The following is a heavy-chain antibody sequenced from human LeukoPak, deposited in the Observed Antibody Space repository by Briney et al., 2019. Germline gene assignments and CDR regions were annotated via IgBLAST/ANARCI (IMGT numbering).Heavy chain of an antibody. CDR2: IRYDGSNK. V-gene: IGHV3-30*02. CDR1: GFTFSSYG. D-gene: IGHD4-17*01. J-gene: IGHJ5*02. CDR3: ARAHYGDYVLASWFDP. Sequence: GGSLRLSCAASGFTFSSYGMHWVRQTPGKGLEWVAFIRYDGSNKYYADSVKGRFTISRDNSKNTLYLQMNSLRAEDTAVYYCARAHYGDYVLASWFDPWGQGTPVTVSS.